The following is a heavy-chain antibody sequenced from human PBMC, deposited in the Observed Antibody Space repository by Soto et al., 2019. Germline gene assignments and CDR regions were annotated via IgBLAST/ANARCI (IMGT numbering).Heavy chain of an antibody. J-gene: IGHJ6*03. CDR1: GGSVSSSSYY. Sequence: PSETLSLTCTVSGGSVSSSSYYWGWVRQPPGKGLEWIGSVYYSGSTNYNPSLKSRVTISVDTSENQFSLKLSSVTAADTAVYYCARGVAAAGYYYMDVWGKGTTVTVSS. CDR2: VYYSGST. V-gene: IGHV4-39*07. CDR3: ARGVAAAGYYYMDV. D-gene: IGHD6-13*01.